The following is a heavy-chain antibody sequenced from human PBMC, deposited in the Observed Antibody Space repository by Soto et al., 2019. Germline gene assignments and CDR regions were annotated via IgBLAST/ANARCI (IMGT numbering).Heavy chain of an antibody. CDR3: ARDPRYQHSSSWSPVDY. J-gene: IGHJ4*02. Sequence: GGSLRLSCAASGFTFSSYGMHWVRQAPGKGLEWVAVIWYDGSNKYYADSVKGRFTISRDNSKNTLYLQMNSLRAEDTAVYYCARDPRYQHSSSWSPVDYWGQGTLVTVSS. CDR2: IWYDGSNK. V-gene: IGHV3-33*01. CDR1: GFTFSSYG. D-gene: IGHD6-13*01.